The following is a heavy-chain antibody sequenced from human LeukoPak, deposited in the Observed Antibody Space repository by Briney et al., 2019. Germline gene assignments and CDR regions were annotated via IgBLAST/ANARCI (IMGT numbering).Heavy chain of an antibody. CDR1: GFTFSSYN. Sequence: GGSLRLSCAASGFTFSSYNMNWVRQAPGKGLEWVSSISSSSSYIYYADSVKGRFTISRDNAKNSLYLQMNSLRAEDTAVYYCARSGVLSSSLDYWGQGTLVTVSS. CDR3: ARSGVLSSSLDY. CDR2: ISSSSSYI. V-gene: IGHV3-21*01. D-gene: IGHD6-13*01. J-gene: IGHJ4*02.